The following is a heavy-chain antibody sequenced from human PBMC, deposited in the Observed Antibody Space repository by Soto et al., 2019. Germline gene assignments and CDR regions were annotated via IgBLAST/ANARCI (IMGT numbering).Heavy chain of an antibody. CDR1: GFTFSSYA. CDR2: ISYDGGKK. D-gene: IGHD1-7*01. V-gene: IGHV3-30*09. J-gene: IGHJ6*02. CDR3: ARSWELPAEAGYYYYGMDL. Sequence: QVQLVESGGGVVQPGRSLRLSCVASGFTFSSYATHWVRQAPGKGPEWVAIISYDGGKKYYADFVRGRFAISRDNPKKALYLQMNILSPEDTAVYYRARSWELPAEAGYYYYGMDLWGQGTRVTVSS.